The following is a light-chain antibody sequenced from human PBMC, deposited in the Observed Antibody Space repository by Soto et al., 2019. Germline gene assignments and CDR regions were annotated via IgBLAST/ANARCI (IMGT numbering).Light chain of an antibody. CDR1: QSVTSNY. CDR2: GAS. CDR3: QQYGSSPGT. Sequence: IVLTQSQGTLSSSPGERVTLSCLASQSVTSNYLAWYQQKPGQSPRLLIFGASIRDTGLPDRFSGGGSGTDFTLTISRLEPEDSAVYYCQQYGSSPGTFGQGTKVDI. V-gene: IGKV3-20*01. J-gene: IGKJ1*01.